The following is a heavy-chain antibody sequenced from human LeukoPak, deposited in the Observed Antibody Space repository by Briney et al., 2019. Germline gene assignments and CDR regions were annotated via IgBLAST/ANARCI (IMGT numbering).Heavy chain of an antibody. D-gene: IGHD2-2*01. CDR1: GFTFSSYG. V-gene: IGHV3-30*18. CDR2: ISYDGSNK. J-gene: IGHJ5*02. CDR3: AKDPKKLVVVSAGFDP. Sequence: GGSLRLSCAASGFTFSSYGMHWVRQAPGKGLEWVAVISYDGSNKYYADSVKGRFTISRDNSKNTLYLQMNSLRAEDTAVYYCAKDPKKLVVVSAGFDPWGQGTLVTVSS.